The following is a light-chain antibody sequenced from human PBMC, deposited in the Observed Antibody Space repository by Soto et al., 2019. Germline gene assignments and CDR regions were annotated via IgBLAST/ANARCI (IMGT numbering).Light chain of an antibody. CDR1: RSVGVY. J-gene: IGKJ2*01. CDR3: QQSYSTPRT. V-gene: IGKV1-39*01. Sequence: TQSPATVSLSPGERATLSCRASRSVGVYFAWYQQKPGKAPKLLIYAASSLQSGVPSRFRGSGSGTDFTLTISSLQPEDFATYYCQQSYSTPRTFGQGTKLEIK. CDR2: AAS.